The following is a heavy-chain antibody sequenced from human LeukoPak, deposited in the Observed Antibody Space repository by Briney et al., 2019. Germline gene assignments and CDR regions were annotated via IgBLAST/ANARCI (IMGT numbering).Heavy chain of an antibody. V-gene: IGHV1-46*01. CDR1: GYTFTSYY. J-gene: IGHJ6*04. D-gene: IGHD2-2*01. CDR2: INPSGGST. CDR3: ARDSSAYCSSTSCYYYYGMDV. Sequence: GASVKVSCKASGYTFTSYYMHWVRQAPGQGLEWMGIINPSGGSTSYAQKFQGRVTMTRDTSTSTVYMEPSSLRSEDTAVYYCARDSSAYCSSTSCYYYYGMDVWGKGTTVTVSS.